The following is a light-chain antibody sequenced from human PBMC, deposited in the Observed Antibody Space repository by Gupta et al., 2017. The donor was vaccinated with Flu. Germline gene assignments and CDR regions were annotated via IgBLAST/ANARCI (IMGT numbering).Light chain of an antibody. CDR3: VLYMGSGIWV. Sequence: QTVVSQEPSFSVSPGGTVTLTCGLGSGSVSTSYYPSWYPQTPGQAPRTLIYSTNTRSSGVPDRFSGSILGNKAALTITGAQADDESDYYCVLYMGSGIWVFGGGTKLTVL. J-gene: IGLJ3*02. V-gene: IGLV8-61*01. CDR1: SGSVSTSYY. CDR2: STN.